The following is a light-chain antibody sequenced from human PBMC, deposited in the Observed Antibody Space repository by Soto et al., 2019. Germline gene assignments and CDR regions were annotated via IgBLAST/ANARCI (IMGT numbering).Light chain of an antibody. CDR1: QSVLYSSNNKNY. Sequence: DIVMTQSPDSLAVSLGERATINCKSSQSVLYSSNNKNYLAWYQQRPGQPPKLLIYWASTRESGVPDRFSGSGSGTDFTLTITSLQAEDFAVYYCQQYYDYPPLIFGGGTKVEIK. CDR2: WAS. CDR3: QQYYDYPPLI. J-gene: IGKJ4*01. V-gene: IGKV4-1*01.